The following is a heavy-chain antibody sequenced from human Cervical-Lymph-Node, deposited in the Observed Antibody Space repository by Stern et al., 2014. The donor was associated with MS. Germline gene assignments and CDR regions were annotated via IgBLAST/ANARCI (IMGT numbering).Heavy chain of an antibody. CDR1: GGIFSSYT. Sequence: DQLVESGAEVKKPGSSVKVSCKASGGIFSSYTISWVRQAPGQGLEWMGRILPIVDIAKYAQKFQGRVTITADKSSSTAFMELSSLRSEDTAVYYCARLAVADTAYWGQGTLVTVSS. V-gene: IGHV1-69*02. CDR3: ARLAVADTAY. D-gene: IGHD6-19*01. CDR2: ILPIVDIA. J-gene: IGHJ4*02.